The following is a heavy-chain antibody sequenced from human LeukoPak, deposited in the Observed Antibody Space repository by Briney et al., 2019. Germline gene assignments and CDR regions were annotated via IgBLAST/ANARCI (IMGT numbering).Heavy chain of an antibody. CDR1: GGSISSYY. CDR2: IYYSGST. D-gene: IGHD3-10*01. Sequence: PSETLSLTCTVSGGSISSYYWSWLRQPPGKGLEWIGYIYYSGSTNYNPSLKSRVTISVDTSKNQFSLKLSSVTAADTAVYYCARVPLYSGYGSYYGMDVWGQGTTVTVSS. CDR3: ARVPLYSGYGSYYGMDV. J-gene: IGHJ6*02. V-gene: IGHV4-59*01.